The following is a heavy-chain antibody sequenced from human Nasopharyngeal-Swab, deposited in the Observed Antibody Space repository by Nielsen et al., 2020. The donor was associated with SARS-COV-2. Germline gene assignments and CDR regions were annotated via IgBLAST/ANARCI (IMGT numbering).Heavy chain of an antibody. J-gene: IGHJ3*01. CDR2: ISYDGNIK. V-gene: IGHV3-30*18. CDR3: AKAFGEDQLAEDAFDA. Sequence: GESLKISCADSGFNFSNYGMHWVRQAPGKGREWVAVISYDGNIKSYADSVRGRFLISRDNSHNTLYLQMSRLRTEDRAVYYCAKAFGEDQLAEDAFDAWGQGTMVTVSS. D-gene: IGHD3-16*01. CDR1: GFNFSNYG.